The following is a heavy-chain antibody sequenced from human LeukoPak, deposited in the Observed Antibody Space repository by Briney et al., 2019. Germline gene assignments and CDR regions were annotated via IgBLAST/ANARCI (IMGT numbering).Heavy chain of an antibody. CDR1: GFTFSSYA. CDR3: AKGQKGYCSGGSCSGAFDI. CDR2: ISGSGGST. V-gene: IGHV3-23*01. D-gene: IGHD2-15*01. Sequence: GGSLRLSCAASGFTFSSYAMSWVRQAPGKGLEWVSAISGSGGSTYYADSVKGRFTISRDNSKNTLYLQMNSLRAEDTAVYYCAKGQKGYCSGGSCSGAFDIWGQGTMVTVSS. J-gene: IGHJ3*02.